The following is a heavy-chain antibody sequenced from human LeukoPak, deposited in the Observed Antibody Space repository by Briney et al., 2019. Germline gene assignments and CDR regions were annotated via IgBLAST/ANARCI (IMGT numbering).Heavy chain of an antibody. D-gene: IGHD3-22*01. CDR1: GYTFTSYY. Sequence: ASVKVSCKASGYTFTSYYLHWVRQAPGQGLEWMGIINPSGGSPTYAQKIQGRVTMTRDTSTSAVYMELSSLTSEDTAVYYCARDLYERDSSGHYGGGFDYWGQGTLVAVSS. CDR3: ARDLYERDSSGHYGGGFDY. J-gene: IGHJ4*02. CDR2: INPSGGSP. V-gene: IGHV1-46*01.